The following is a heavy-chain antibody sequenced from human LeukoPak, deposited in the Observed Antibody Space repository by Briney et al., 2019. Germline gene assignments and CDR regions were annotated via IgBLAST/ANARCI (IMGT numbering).Heavy chain of an antibody. Sequence: PSETLSLTCTVPGGSISSSSYYWGWIRQPPGKGLEWIGSIYYSGSTYYNPSLKSRVTISVDTSKNQFSLKLSSVTAADTAVYYCARQRRVVPAAMINWFDPWGQGTLVTVSS. D-gene: IGHD2-2*01. V-gene: IGHV4-39*01. CDR3: ARQRRVVPAAMINWFDP. CDR1: GGSISSSSYY. CDR2: IYYSGST. J-gene: IGHJ5*02.